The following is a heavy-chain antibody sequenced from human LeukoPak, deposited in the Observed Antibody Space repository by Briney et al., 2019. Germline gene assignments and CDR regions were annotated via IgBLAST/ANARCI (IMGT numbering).Heavy chain of an antibody. CDR3: AKDVYGDYGGLDY. Sequence: PGGSLRLSCAASGFPFSTYAMSWVRQAPGKGLEWVSSIRGSDGSTYYADSVKGRFAISRDNSKNTRYLQMNSLRAEDTAVYYCAKDVYGDYGGLDYWGQGTLVTVSP. J-gene: IGHJ4*02. CDR2: IRGSDGST. V-gene: IGHV3-23*01. D-gene: IGHD4-17*01. CDR1: GFPFSTYA.